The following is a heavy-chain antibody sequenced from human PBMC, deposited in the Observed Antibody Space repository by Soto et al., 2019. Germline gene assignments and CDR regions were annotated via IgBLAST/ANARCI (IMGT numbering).Heavy chain of an antibody. Sequence: SETLSLTCTVSGGSISSSSYYWGWIRQPPGKGLEWIGSIYYSGSTYYNPSLKSRVTISVDTSKNQFSLKLSSVTAADTAVYYCARRGGHQTMITFGGVIGYIDYWGQGTLVTVSS. CDR2: IYYSGST. CDR1: GGSISSSSYY. CDR3: ARRGGHQTMITFGGVIGYIDY. J-gene: IGHJ4*02. D-gene: IGHD3-16*02. V-gene: IGHV4-39*01.